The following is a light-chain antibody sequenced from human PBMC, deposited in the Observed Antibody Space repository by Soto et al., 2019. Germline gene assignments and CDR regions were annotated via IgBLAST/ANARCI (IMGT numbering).Light chain of an antibody. J-gene: IGKJ1*01. Sequence: DIQMTQSPFTLSASVGDRDTITCRASQTFSGTLAWYQQKQGKXHRXXIYDASNLQSGVPSRFSGSRSGTGLTLTLSSLQPDDVETYDCQQYNSHSRTFGQGTKVDI. V-gene: IGKV1-5*01. CDR3: QQYNSHSRT. CDR2: DAS. CDR1: QTFSGT.